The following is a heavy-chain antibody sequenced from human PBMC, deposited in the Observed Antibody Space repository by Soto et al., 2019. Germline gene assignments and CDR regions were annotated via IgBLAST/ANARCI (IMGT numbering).Heavy chain of an antibody. D-gene: IGHD5-18*01. V-gene: IGHV4-59*13. J-gene: IGHJ6*02. Sequence: XAILSLSFTVSGGSISSAYGSWIRQSPGKGLEWIGYISNSGTTKYNPSLKSRVTISVDTSNNQLSLKLTSVTAADTAVYFCARDEVYRYGSFHSFYYYAMDVWGQGTTVTVSS. CDR2: ISNSGTT. CDR1: GGSISSAY. CDR3: ARDEVYRYGSFHSFYYYAMDV.